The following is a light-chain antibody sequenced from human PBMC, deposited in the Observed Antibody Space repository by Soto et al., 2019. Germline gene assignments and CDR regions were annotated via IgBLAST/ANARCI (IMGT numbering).Light chain of an antibody. J-gene: IGKJ5*01. V-gene: IGKV1-12*01. CDR2: AAS. CDR1: QSISSW. CDR3: QQANSFPIT. Sequence: DIHMTRSPSTLSASVGNMFTITCRASQSISSWLAWYQQKPGEAPKLLIYAASSLQSGVPSRFSGSGSGTDFTLTISSLQPEDFETYYCQQANSFPITFGHGTRLEIK.